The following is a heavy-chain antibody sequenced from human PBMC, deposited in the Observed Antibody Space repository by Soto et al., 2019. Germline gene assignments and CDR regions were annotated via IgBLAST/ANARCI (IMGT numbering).Heavy chain of an antibody. V-gene: IGHV4-39*01. CDR1: GGSISSSSYY. D-gene: IGHD6-13*01. Sequence: SETLSLTCTASGGSISSSSYYWGWIRQPPGKGLEWIGSIYYSGSTYYNPSLKSRVTISVDTSKNQFSLKLSSVTAADTAVYYCARGSSTPNGYGMDVWGQGTTVTVSS. CDR3: ARGSSTPNGYGMDV. J-gene: IGHJ6*02. CDR2: IYYSGST.